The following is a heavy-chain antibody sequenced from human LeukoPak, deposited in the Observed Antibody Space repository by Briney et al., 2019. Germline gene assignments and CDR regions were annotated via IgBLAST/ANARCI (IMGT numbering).Heavy chain of an antibody. J-gene: IGHJ4*02. V-gene: IGHV1-2*02. CDR3: ARGGSAAYYYGSAPGREFDY. D-gene: IGHD3-10*01. CDR2: INPNSGGT. CDR1: GYTFTGYY. Sequence: GASVKVSCKASGYTFTGYYMHWVRQAPGQGLEWMGWINPNSGGTNYAQKFQGRVTMTRDTSISTAYMELSRLRSDDTAVYYCARGGSAAYYYGSAPGREFDYWGQGTLVTVSS.